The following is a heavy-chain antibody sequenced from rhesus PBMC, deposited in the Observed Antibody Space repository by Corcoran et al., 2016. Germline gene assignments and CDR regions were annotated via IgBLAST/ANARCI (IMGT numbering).Heavy chain of an antibody. CDR3: ARDTVGTVHTYGLDS. V-gene: IGHV4-80*01. J-gene: IGHJ6*01. D-gene: IGHD5-24*01. Sequence: QVQLQESGPGLVKPSETLSLTCTVSGASISSNWWRWIRQPPGTGREWIGERNGNSGSTNYNPSLKSRVTISKDASKNQFSLKLSSVTAADTAVYYCARDTVGTVHTYGLDSWGQGVVVTVSS. CDR1: GASISSNW. CDR2: RNGNSGST.